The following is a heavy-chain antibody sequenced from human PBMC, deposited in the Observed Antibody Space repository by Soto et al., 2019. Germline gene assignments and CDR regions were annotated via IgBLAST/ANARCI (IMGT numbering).Heavy chain of an antibody. J-gene: IGHJ5*02. D-gene: IGHD3-10*01. V-gene: IGHV1-18*04. CDR1: CYTFTSYG. Sequence: ASVKVSCKASCYTFTSYGISWVRQSPGQGLEWMGWISAYNGNTNYAQKLQGRVTMTTDTSTSTAYMELRSLRSDDTAVYYCARMICRGVITNWFDPWGQGTLVTVSS. CDR3: ARMICRGVITNWFDP. CDR2: ISAYNGNT.